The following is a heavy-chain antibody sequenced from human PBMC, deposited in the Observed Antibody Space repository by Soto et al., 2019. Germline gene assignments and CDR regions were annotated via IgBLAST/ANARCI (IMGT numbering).Heavy chain of an antibody. V-gene: IGHV3-33*01. Sequence: QVQLVESGGGVVQPGRSLRLSCAASGFTFSSYGMHWVRQAPGKGLEWVAVIWYDGSNKYYADSVKGRFTISRDNSKNTLYLQMNSLRAEDTAVYYCARFCSGSSCYSGGMDVWGQGTTVTVSS. CDR1: GFTFSSYG. CDR3: ARFCSGSSCYSGGMDV. CDR2: IWYDGSNK. D-gene: IGHD2-15*01. J-gene: IGHJ6*02.